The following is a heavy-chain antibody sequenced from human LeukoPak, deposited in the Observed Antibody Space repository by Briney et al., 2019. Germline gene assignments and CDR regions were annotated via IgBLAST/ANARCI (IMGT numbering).Heavy chain of an antibody. CDR3: AARYDSSGLIFDADY. D-gene: IGHD3-22*01. V-gene: IGHV3-23*01. J-gene: IGHJ4*02. CDR2: ISGSGGST. CDR1: GFTFNSYA. Sequence: GGSLRLSCAASGFTFNSYAMSWVRQAPGKGLEWVSAISGSGGSTYYADSVKGRFTISRDNSKNTLYLQMNSLRAEDTAVYYCAARYDSSGLIFDADYWGQGTLVTVSS.